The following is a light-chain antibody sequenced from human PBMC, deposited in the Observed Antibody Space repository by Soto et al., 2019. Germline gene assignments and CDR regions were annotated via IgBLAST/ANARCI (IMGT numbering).Light chain of an antibody. CDR2: ATS. V-gene: IGKV3-20*01. J-gene: IGKJ1*01. CDR1: QSVSRTY. CDR3: QQYGRSGT. Sequence: EIVLTQSPGTLSLSPGERATLSCRASQSVSRTYLAWYQQKPVQAPRLLIYATSSRATGIPDRFSGSGSGTDFTLTISRLEPEDFAVYYCQQYGRSGTFGQGTKVELK.